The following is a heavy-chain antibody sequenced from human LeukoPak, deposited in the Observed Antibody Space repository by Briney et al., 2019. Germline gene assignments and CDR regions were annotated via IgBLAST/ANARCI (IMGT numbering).Heavy chain of an antibody. J-gene: IGHJ4*02. CDR1: GSIFISYV. CDR3: AGGYCSSTSCSEPMGFDY. Sequence: ASVRVSCKAAGSIFISYVIGRVRQAPGQWLEWMGGSIPIFGTANYAQKFQGRVTITADESTSTAYMELSSLRSEDTAVYYCAGGYCSSTSCSEPMGFDYWGQGTLVTVSS. CDR2: SIPIFGTA. D-gene: IGHD2-2*01. V-gene: IGHV1-69*13.